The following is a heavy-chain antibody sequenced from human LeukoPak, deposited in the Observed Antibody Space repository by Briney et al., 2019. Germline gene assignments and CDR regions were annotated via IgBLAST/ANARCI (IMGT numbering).Heavy chain of an antibody. J-gene: IGHJ2*01. Sequence: PSETLSLTCTVSGGSISSYYWSWIRQPPGKGLEWIGEINHSGSTNYNPSLKSRVTISVDTSKNQFSLKLSSVTAADTAVYYCARGSFFYCSGGSCYSDWYFDLWGRGTLVTVSS. D-gene: IGHD2-15*01. CDR1: GGSISSYY. CDR3: ARGSFFYCSGGSCYSDWYFDL. V-gene: IGHV4-34*01. CDR2: INHSGST.